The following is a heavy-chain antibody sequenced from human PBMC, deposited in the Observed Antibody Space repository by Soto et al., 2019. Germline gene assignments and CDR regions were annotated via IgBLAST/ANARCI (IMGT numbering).Heavy chain of an antibody. CDR1: GFICSSYD. Sequence: GGSLRLSCAASGFICSSYDMSWVRQAPGKGLEWVSTILVDGRTFYVDSVKGRFTISRDSSQNTVYLQMNSLTAGDTALYYCAKATATGGGAFDICGQGTLVTVSS. D-gene: IGHD2-8*02. V-gene: IGHV3-23*01. J-gene: IGHJ3*02. CDR3: AKATATGGGAFDI. CDR2: ILVDGRT.